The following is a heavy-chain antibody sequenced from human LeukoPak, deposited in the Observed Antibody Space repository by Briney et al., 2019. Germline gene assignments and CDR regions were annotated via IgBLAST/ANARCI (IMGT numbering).Heavy chain of an antibody. CDR2: IIPILGIA. J-gene: IGHJ4*02. CDR3: ARALGLGSGSYANDY. CDR1: GGTFSSYA. Sequence: LWASVKVSCKASGGTFSSYAISWVRQAPGQGLEWMGRIIPILGIANYAQKFQGRVTITADKSTSTAYMELSSLRSEDTAVYYCARALGLGSGSYANDYRGQGTLVTVSS. D-gene: IGHD3-10*01. V-gene: IGHV1-69*04.